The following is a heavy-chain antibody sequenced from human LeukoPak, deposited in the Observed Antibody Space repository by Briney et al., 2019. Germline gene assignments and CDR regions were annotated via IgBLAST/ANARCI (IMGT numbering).Heavy chain of an antibody. D-gene: IGHD2-2*01. Sequence: PSQTLSLTCAISGDSVSSNSAAWNWIRQSPSRGLEWLGRTYYRSKWYNDYAVSVKSRITINPDTSKNQFSLQLNSVTPEDTAVYYCARDLTLGYCSSTSCYAWFDPWGQGTLVTVSS. CDR3: ARDLTLGYCSSTSCYAWFDP. CDR2: TYYRSKWYN. CDR1: GDSVSSNSAA. V-gene: IGHV6-1*01. J-gene: IGHJ5*02.